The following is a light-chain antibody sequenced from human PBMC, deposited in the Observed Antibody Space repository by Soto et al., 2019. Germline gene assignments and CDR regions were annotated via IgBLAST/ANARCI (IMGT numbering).Light chain of an antibody. Sequence: QSVLTQPPSVSGAPGQRVTTSCTGSSSNIGAGYDVHWYQQLPGTAPKLLIYGNSNRPSGVPDRFSGSKSGTSASLAITGLQTEDEADYYCHSYDSSLSADVFGTGTKLTVL. J-gene: IGLJ1*01. CDR2: GNS. CDR3: HSYDSSLSADV. V-gene: IGLV1-40*01. CDR1: SSNIGAGYD.